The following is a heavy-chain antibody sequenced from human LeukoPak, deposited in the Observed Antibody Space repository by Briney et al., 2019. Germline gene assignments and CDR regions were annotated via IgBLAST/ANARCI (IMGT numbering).Heavy chain of an antibody. CDR2: ISAYNGNT. V-gene: IGHV1-18*01. J-gene: IGHJ4*02. CDR3: ARGSSGSYFSWPTASDY. Sequence: ASVKVSCKASGYTSTSYGISWVRQAPGQGLEWMGWISAYNGNTNYAQKLQGRVTMTTDTSTSTAYMELRSLRSDDTAVYYCARGSSGSYFSWPTASDYWGQGTLVTVSS. D-gene: IGHD1-26*01. CDR1: GYTSTSYG.